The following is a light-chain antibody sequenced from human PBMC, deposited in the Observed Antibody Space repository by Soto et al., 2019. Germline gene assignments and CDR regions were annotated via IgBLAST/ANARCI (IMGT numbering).Light chain of an antibody. CDR1: QGIRSE. V-gene: IGKV1-6*01. CDR2: AAS. Sequence: AIQMTQSPSSLSASVGDRVTITCRASQGIRSELAWYQQKPGKAPNLLIYAASTLQSGVPSRFSGSGSGTDFTLTISSLQPEDFVTYYCLHDYNYPRTFGQGTKVEI. CDR3: LHDYNYPRT. J-gene: IGKJ1*01.